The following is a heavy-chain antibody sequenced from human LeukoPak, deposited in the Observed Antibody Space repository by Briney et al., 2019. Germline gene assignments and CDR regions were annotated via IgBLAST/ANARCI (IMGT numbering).Heavy chain of an antibody. Sequence: ASVKVSCKASGYTFTSYGISWVRQAPGQGLEWMGWISAYNGNTNYAQKLQGRVTMTTDTSTSTAYMELRSLRSDDTAVYYCAREIYGSGKGYYYYMDVWGKGTTVTISS. CDR3: AREIYGSGKGYYYYMDV. CDR2: ISAYNGNT. D-gene: IGHD3-10*01. J-gene: IGHJ6*03. CDR1: GYTFTSYG. V-gene: IGHV1-18*01.